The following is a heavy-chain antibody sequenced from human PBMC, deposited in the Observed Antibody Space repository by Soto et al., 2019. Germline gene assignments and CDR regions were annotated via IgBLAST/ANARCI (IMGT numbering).Heavy chain of an antibody. J-gene: IGHJ6*02. CDR1: GGTFSSYA. D-gene: IGHD4-17*01. CDR3: ARDRATTVVNYYYYGMDV. Sequence: SVKVSCKASGGTFSSYAISWVRQAPGQGLEWMGRIIPILGIANYAQKFQGRVTITADKSTSTAYMELSSLRSEDTAVYYCARDRATTVVNYYYYGMDVWGQGTTVTVSS. CDR2: IIPILGIA. V-gene: IGHV1-69*04.